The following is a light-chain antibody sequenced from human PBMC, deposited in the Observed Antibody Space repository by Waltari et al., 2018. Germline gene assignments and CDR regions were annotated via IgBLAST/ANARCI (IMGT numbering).Light chain of an antibody. J-gene: IGLJ2*01. V-gene: IGLV2-23*02. Sequence: QSALAQPASVSGSPGQSITISCTGTSSDVGRYNLVSWYQPHPGKVPKLMIYEVIKRPSGVSNRFSGSKSGNTASLTISGLQAEDEADYYCCSYVGGSSLIFGGGTKLTVL. CDR2: EVI. CDR1: SSDVGRYNL. CDR3: CSYVGGSSLI.